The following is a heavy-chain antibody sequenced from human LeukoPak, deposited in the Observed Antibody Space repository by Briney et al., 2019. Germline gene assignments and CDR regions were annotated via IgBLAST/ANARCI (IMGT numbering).Heavy chain of an antibody. J-gene: IGHJ4*02. Sequence: GASVKVSCKASGYTFTGYHIHWVRQAPGQWLEWMGGFDPEDGESIFAQRFQGRFSMTEDTSTDTAYMELRSLRPEDTAVYYCATADKWEPLDYWGQGTLVTVSS. D-gene: IGHD1-26*01. CDR2: FDPEDGES. V-gene: IGHV1-24*01. CDR1: GYTFTGYH. CDR3: ATADKWEPLDY.